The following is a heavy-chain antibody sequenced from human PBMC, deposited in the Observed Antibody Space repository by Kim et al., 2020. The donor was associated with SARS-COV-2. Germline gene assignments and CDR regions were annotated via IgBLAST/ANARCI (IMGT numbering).Heavy chain of an antibody. Sequence: SETLSLTCTVSGGSISSYYWSWIRQPAGKGLEWIGRIYTSGSTNYNPSLKSRVTMSVDTSKNQFSLKLSSVTAADTAVYYCARGIRVRGVIIPYYYYGMDVWGQGTTVTVSS. V-gene: IGHV4-4*07. D-gene: IGHD3-10*01. CDR2: IYTSGST. J-gene: IGHJ6*02. CDR1: GGSISSYY. CDR3: ARGIRVRGVIIPYYYYGMDV.